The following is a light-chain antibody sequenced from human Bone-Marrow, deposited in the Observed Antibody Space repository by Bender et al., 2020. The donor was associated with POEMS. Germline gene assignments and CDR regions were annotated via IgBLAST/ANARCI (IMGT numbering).Light chain of an antibody. V-gene: IGLV3-19*01. CDR2: GQN. CDR3: YSRDSSGSHLREV. J-gene: IGLJ2*01. Sequence: SSDLTQDPAVSVALGQTVAITCQGDSLRSYDAIWYQQKSGQAPVLVMYGQNKRPSGISDRFSGSSSGDTASLTITGAQAEDEADYYCYSRDSSGSHLREVFGGGTKLTVL. CDR1: SLRSYD.